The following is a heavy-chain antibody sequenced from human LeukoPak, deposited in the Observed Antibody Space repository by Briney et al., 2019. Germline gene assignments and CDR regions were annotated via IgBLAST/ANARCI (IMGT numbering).Heavy chain of an antibody. CDR1: GYTFTSYY. Sequence: ASVKVSCKASGYTFTSYYMHWVRQAPGQGLEWMGIINPSGGSTSYAQKFQGRVTMTRDTSTSTVYMELSSLRSEDTAVYYCARGADFWSGYLFGGAFDIWGQGTMVTVS. D-gene: IGHD3-3*01. J-gene: IGHJ3*02. V-gene: IGHV1-46*01. CDR3: ARGADFWSGYLFGGAFDI. CDR2: INPSGGST.